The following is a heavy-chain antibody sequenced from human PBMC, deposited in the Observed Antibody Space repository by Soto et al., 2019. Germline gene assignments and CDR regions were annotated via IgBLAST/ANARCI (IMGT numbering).Heavy chain of an antibody. V-gene: IGHV3-7*01. CDR2: IKQDGSEK. J-gene: IGHJ4*02. CDR1: GFTFISYW. CDR3: ARDPGYYDFWSGYYGHTDY. Sequence: PWGSLRLSCAASGFTFISYWIIFFRHSPFKWLEWVANIKQDGSEKYYVDSVKGRFTISRDNAKNSLYLQMNSLRAEDTAVYYCARDPGYYDFWSGYYGHTDYWGQGTLVTVSS. D-gene: IGHD3-3*01.